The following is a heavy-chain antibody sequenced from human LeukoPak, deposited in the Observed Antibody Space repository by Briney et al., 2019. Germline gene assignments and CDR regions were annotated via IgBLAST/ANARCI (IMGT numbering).Heavy chain of an antibody. CDR1: GGSFSGYY. CDR2: INHSGST. J-gene: IGHJ4*02. D-gene: IGHD6-13*01. Sequence: PSETLSLTCAVYGGSFSGYYWSWIRQPPGKGLEWIGEINHSGSTNYNPSLKSRVTISVDTSKNQFSLKLSSVTAADTAVYYCARGFLRSGYSSSDYYFDYWGQGTLVTVSS. CDR3: ARGFLRSGYSSSDYYFDY. V-gene: IGHV4-34*01.